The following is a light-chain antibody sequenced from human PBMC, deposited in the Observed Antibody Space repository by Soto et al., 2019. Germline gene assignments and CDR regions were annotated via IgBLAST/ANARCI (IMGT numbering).Light chain of an antibody. V-gene: IGKV1-12*01. CDR1: QGFSTW. CDR2: AAS. Sequence: DLQMTQSPSSVSASVGDRVTITCRASQGFSTWLAWYQQKPGKAPKLVIYAASTLQSGVPSRFSGSGSGTDFTLTISSLQPEDFATYYCQQADSFPWTFGQGTKVEVK. CDR3: QQADSFPWT. J-gene: IGKJ1*01.